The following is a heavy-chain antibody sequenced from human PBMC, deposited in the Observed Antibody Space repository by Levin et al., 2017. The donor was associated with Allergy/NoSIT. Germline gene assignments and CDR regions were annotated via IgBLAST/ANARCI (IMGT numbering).Heavy chain of an antibody. D-gene: IGHD1-26*01. V-gene: IGHV3-30*03. J-gene: IGHJ4*02. CDR3: ARDSPTFHHGSGGYYSEIYLAY. Sequence: GESLKISCAASGFTFSGYGMHWVRQAPGMGLEWVAVISYDGSKRFYADSVKGRFTISRDNSKSTLYLQMDSLRPDDTAVYYCARDSPTFHHGSGGYYSEIYLAYWGQGSLVTVSS. CDR1: GFTFSGYG. CDR2: ISYDGSKR.